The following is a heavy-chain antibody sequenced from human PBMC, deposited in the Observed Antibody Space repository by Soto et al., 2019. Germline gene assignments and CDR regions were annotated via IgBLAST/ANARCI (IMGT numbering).Heavy chain of an antibody. D-gene: IGHD6-6*01. Sequence: PGESLKISCKGSGYSFTSYWIGWVRQMPGKGLEWMGIIYPGDSDTRYSPSFQGQVTISADKSISTAYLQWSSLKASDTAMYYCARLNSDSSSDEYYYYGMDVWGQGTTVTVSS. J-gene: IGHJ6*02. CDR3: ARLNSDSSSDEYYYYGMDV. V-gene: IGHV5-51*01. CDR1: GYSFTSYW. CDR2: IYPGDSDT.